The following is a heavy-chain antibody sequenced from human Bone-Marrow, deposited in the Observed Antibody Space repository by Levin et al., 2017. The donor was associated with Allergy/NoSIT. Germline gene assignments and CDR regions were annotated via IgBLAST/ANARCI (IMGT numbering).Heavy chain of an antibody. D-gene: IGHD3-16*01. CDR3: AKWAGGAKVYYGMDV. CDR2: ISGSGGST. CDR1: GFTFSSYA. V-gene: IGHV3-23*01. Sequence: GESLKISCAASGFTFSSYAMSWVRQAPGKGLEWVSAISGSGGSTYYADSVKGRFTISRDNSKNTLYLQMNSLRAEDTAVYYCAKWAGGAKVYYGMDVWGQGTTVTVSS. J-gene: IGHJ6*02.